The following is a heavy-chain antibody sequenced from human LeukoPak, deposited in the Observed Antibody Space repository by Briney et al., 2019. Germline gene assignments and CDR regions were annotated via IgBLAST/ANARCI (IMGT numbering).Heavy chain of an antibody. CDR1: GGSISSHY. Sequence: SETLSLTCTVSGGSISSHYWSWIRQPPGKGLGWIGYIYYSGSTNYNPSLKSRVTISVDTSKNQFSLKLSSVTAADTAVYYCARNDYSNAVDYWGQGTLVTVSS. D-gene: IGHD4-11*01. CDR2: IYYSGST. V-gene: IGHV4-59*11. CDR3: ARNDYSNAVDY. J-gene: IGHJ4*02.